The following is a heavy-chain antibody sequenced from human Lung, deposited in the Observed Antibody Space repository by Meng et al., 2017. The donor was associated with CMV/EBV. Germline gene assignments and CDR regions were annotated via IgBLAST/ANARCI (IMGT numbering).Heavy chain of an antibody. V-gene: IGHV4-31*03. CDR2: IYYTGST. CDR3: AREAGRDGYATPKFDY. CDR1: GGSIGSGGYY. Sequence: VRLQGSGPGLVKPSQTLSLTCTVSGGSIGSGGYYWSWIRQHPGKGLEWIGYIYYTGSTFYNPSLKSRVTISVDTSKNQFSLKLIPATAADTAVYYCAREAGRDGYATPKFDYWGQGTLVTVSS. D-gene: IGHD5-24*01. J-gene: IGHJ4*02.